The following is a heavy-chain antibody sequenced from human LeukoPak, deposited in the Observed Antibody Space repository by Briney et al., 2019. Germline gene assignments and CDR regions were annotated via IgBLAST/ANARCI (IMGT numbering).Heavy chain of an antibody. CDR1: GYTFTSYA. CDR3: ALKGYYDFWSGYSDY. J-gene: IGHJ4*02. V-gene: IGHV1-3*01. D-gene: IGHD3-3*01. CDR2: INAGNGNT. Sequence: ASVKVSCKASGYTFTSYAMHWVRQAPGQRLEWMGWINAGNGNTKYSQKFQGRVTITRDTSASTAYMELSSLRSEDTAVCYCALKGYYDFWSGYSDYWGQGTLVTVSS.